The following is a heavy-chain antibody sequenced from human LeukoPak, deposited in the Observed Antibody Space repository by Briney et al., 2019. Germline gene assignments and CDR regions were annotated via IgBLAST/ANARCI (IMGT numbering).Heavy chain of an antibody. J-gene: IGHJ4*02. CDR1: GFTFSDYG. D-gene: IGHD1-26*01. V-gene: IGHV3-30*18. CDR2: VSNDGSDK. Sequence: GGSLRLSCAASGFTFSDYGMHWVRQSPGKGLEWVAVVSNDGSDKQYGDSVKGRFTISRENSKNTVFLQMNRLRVEDTAVYYCAKQWEYRGLADCWGQGTLVIVSS. CDR3: AKQWEYRGLADC.